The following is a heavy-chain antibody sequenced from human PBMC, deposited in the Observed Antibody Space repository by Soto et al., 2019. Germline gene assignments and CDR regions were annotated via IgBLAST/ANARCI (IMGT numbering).Heavy chain of an antibody. CDR1: GGSISSGGYS. CDR3: ARGPTTALFDY. CDR2: IYHSGST. J-gene: IGHJ4*02. D-gene: IGHD2-21*02. V-gene: IGHV4-30-2*01. Sequence: PSETLSLACAVSGGSISSGGYSWSWIRQPPGKGLEWIGYIYHSGSTYYNPSLKSRVTISVDRSKNQFSLKLSSVTAADTAVYYCARGPTTALFDYWGQGTLVIVSS.